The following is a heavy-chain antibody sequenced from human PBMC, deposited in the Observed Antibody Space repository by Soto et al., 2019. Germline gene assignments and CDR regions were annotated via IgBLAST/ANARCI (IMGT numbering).Heavy chain of an antibody. CDR2: INAGNGRE. V-gene: IGHV1-3*01. D-gene: IGHD3-10*01. J-gene: IGHJ4*02. Sequence: QVQLEQSGAEVKKPGASVKVSCKTSGYTFTSYTLHWVRQAPGQGLEWMGWINAGNGREKYSQRFRDRVSLSTEKSAATAYMELGSLRSEATALYFWGRGGGWVGEASFDSWGQGTLVTVSS. CDR3: GRGGGWVGEASFDS. CDR1: GYTFTSYT.